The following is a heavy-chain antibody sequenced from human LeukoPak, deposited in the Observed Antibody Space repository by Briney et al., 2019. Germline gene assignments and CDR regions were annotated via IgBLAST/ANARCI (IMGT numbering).Heavy chain of an antibody. J-gene: IGHJ4*02. D-gene: IGHD2-2*01. CDR3: ARLGYCSSTSCSEVY. V-gene: IGHV5-10-1*01. CDR2: IDPSDSYT. CDR1: GYSFTSYW. Sequence: GESLKISCKGSGYSFTSYWISWVRQMPGKGLEWMGRIDPSDSYTNYSPSFQGHVTISADKSISTAYLQWSSLKASDTAMCYCARLGYCSSTSCSEVYWGQGTLVTVSS.